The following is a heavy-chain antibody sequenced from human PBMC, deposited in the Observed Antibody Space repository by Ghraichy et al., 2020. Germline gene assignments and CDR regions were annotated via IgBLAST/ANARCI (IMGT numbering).Heavy chain of an antibody. Sequence: GGSLRLSCAASGFTFSSYAMHWVRQAPGKGLEWVAVDGNNKYYADSVKGRFTVSSDNSKNTLYLQMNSLRAEDTAVYYCARERREATIMLGDYWGRGTLVTVSS. D-gene: IGHD1-26*01. CDR2: DGNNK. CDR3: ARERREATIMLGDY. J-gene: IGHJ4*02. CDR1: GFTFSSYA. V-gene: IGHV3-30-3*01.